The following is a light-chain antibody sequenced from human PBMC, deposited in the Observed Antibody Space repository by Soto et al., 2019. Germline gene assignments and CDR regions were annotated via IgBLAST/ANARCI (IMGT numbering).Light chain of an antibody. J-gene: IGLJ1*01. V-gene: IGLV2-14*01. Sequence: QSVLTLPASVSGSPGQSITISCTGTSSDVGGYNYVSWYQQHPGKAPKLMIYEVSNRPSGVSDRFSGSKSGNTASLTISGLQAEDEADYYCSSYTSSRTYVFGTGTKVTVL. CDR1: SSDVGGYNY. CDR3: SSYTSSRTYV. CDR2: EVS.